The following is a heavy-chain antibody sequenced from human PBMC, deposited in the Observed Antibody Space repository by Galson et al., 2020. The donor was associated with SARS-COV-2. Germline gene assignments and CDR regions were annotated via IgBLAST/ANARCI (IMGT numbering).Heavy chain of an antibody. V-gene: IGHV2-5*02. CDR2: IYWDDDE. CDR3: VHVLYFESTGYWGFDY. D-gene: IGHD3-22*01. Sequence: SGPTLVKPTQTLTLTCTFSGFSLSSSGVGVGWIRQAPGKALEWPALIYWDDDELYSASLKSRLTISKATSKNQVVLTMTNMDPVDTGTYYFVHVLYFESTGYWGFDYWGQGTRVIVSS. J-gene: IGHJ4*02. CDR1: GFSLSSSGVG.